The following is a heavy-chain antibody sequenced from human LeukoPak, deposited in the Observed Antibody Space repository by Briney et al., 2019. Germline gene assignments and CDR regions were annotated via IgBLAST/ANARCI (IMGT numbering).Heavy chain of an antibody. CDR3: TKEFCGSRAACAGVSYYDF. D-gene: IGHD2-15*01. Sequence: GGSLRLSCAASGFTFSKDDFHWVRQAAGKGLEWVAAIGVTGDTYYADSVKGRFTISREDAANSLYLQMRSLGAGDTALFCCTKEFCGSRAACAGVSYYDFWGRGALVTVSS. CDR1: GFTFSKDD. J-gene: IGHJ2*01. V-gene: IGHV3-13*01. CDR2: IGVTGDT.